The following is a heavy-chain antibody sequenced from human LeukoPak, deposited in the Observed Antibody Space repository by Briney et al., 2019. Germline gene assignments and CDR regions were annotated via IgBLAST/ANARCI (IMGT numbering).Heavy chain of an antibody. CDR1: GFTLSSYS. Sequence: GGSLRLSCAASGFTLSSYSMNWVRQAPGKGLEWVSSISSSSSYIYYADSVKGRFTISRDNAKNSLYLQMNSLRAEDTAVYYCASLDGGNSDDYWGQGTLVTVSS. CDR2: ISSSSSYI. D-gene: IGHD4-23*01. J-gene: IGHJ4*02. V-gene: IGHV3-21*01. CDR3: ASLDGGNSDDY.